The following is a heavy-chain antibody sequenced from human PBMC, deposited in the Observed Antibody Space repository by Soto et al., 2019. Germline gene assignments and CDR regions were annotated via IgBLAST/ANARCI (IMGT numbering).Heavy chain of an antibody. CDR3: ARGRSDCSGGSCYLSFDAIDI. CDR2: MNPNSGNT. J-gene: IGHJ3*02. Sequence: ASVKVSCKASGYTFTSYDINWVRQATGQGLEWMGWMNPNSGNTGYAQKFQGRVTMTRNTSISTAYMELSSLRSEDTAVYYCARGRSDCSGGSCYLSFDAIDIWGQGTMVTVSS. D-gene: IGHD2-15*01. CDR1: GYTFTSYD. V-gene: IGHV1-8*01.